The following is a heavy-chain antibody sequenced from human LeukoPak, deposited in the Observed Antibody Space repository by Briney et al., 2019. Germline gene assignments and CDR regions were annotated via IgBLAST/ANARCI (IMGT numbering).Heavy chain of an antibody. V-gene: IGHV3-21*01. CDR2: ISTSSSYI. CDR3: ARERTPKHYYGSGTYDRYFDH. D-gene: IGHD3-10*01. CDR1: GFTFSSYN. J-gene: IGHJ4*02. Sequence: GGSLRLSCAASGFTFSSYNMNWVRQAPGKGLEWVSSISTSSSYIYYADSVKGRFTISRDTTQNSLYLQMNSLRAEDTALYYCARERTPKHYYGSGTYDRYFDHWGQGTLVTVSS.